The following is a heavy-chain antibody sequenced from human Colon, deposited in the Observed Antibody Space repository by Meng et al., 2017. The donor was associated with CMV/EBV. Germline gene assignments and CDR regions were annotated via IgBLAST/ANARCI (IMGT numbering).Heavy chain of an antibody. Sequence: QVQLMQAGAGVKEPGGSVKVSCKTSGYTFSDYYMHWVRQAPGQGLEWMGWIRSDGSATNYAQKFRGRVTMTRDASVSTAYMELSGLTSDDTAVYFCVRSSGWSLFDYWGPGALVTVSS. D-gene: IGHD6-19*01. J-gene: IGHJ4*02. V-gene: IGHV1-2*02. CDR2: IRSDGSAT. CDR3: VRSSGWSLFDY. CDR1: GYTFSDYY.